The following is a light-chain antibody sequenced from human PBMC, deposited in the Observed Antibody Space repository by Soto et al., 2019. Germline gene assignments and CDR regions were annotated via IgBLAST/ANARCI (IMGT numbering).Light chain of an antibody. CDR1: SSNIGRNV. V-gene: IGLV1-44*01. Sequence: QSVLSQPPSASGTPGQRVTISCSGSSSNIGRNVVYWYQQFPGTAPKLLIHNDNRRPSGVPDRVSGSKSGTSASLAISGLQSEDEADYYCCSYAGSYTYVFGTGTKVTVL. J-gene: IGLJ1*01. CDR2: NDN. CDR3: CSYAGSYTYV.